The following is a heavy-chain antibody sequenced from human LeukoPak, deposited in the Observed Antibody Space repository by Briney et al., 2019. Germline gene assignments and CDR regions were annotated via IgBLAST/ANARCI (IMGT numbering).Heavy chain of an antibody. Sequence: SETLSLTCTVSGGSISSSSYYWGWIRQPPGKGLEWIGSISYGGNTYYNPSLKSRVTISVNTSKNPFSLHLTSVTAADTALHYCARHRRGSYWDYFQHWGQGTLVTASS. D-gene: IGHD1-26*01. V-gene: IGHV4-39*01. J-gene: IGHJ1*01. CDR1: GGSISSSSYY. CDR2: ISYGGNT. CDR3: ARHRRGSYWDYFQH.